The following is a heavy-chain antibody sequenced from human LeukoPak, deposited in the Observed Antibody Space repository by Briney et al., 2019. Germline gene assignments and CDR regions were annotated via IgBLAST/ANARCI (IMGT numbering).Heavy chain of an antibody. CDR3: ARDRGAAAGTRVLFVY. CDR1: GGSFSGYY. CDR2: INHSGST. Sequence: PSETLSLTCAVYGGSFSGYYWSWIRQPPGKGLDWIGEINHSGSTNYNPSLKSRVTISVDTSKNQFSLKLSSVTAADTAVYYCARDRGAAAGTRVLFVYWGQGTLVTVSS. D-gene: IGHD6-13*01. J-gene: IGHJ4*02. V-gene: IGHV4-34*01.